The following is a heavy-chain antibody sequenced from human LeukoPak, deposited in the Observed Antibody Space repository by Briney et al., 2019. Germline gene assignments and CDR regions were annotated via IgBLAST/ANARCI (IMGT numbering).Heavy chain of an antibody. J-gene: IGHJ4*02. CDR2: IYGGGIT. Sequence: GGSLRLSCAASGFTVSSNYVSWVRQAPGKGLEWVSVIYGGGITYYADSVKGRFTISRDNSKSTLYLQMNSLRAEDTAVYYCAKDHRDSSGYWAVPGVDYWGQGTLVTVSS. CDR3: AKDHRDSSGYWAVPGVDY. CDR1: GFTVSSNY. V-gene: IGHV3-53*05. D-gene: IGHD3-22*01.